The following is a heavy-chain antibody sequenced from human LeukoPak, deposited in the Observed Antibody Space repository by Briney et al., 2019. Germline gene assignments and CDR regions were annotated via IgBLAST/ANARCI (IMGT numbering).Heavy chain of an antibody. Sequence: PGGSLRLSCAASGFTFSIYGMQWVRQAPGKGLEWVSASYSTGNTYYADSVKGRFTMFRDNSENTVYLEMSSLRAEDSAMYYRVRGEKDYYYGLDVWGQGTTVTVSS. CDR2: SYSTGNT. J-gene: IGHJ6*02. V-gene: IGHV3-53*01. CDR3: VRGEKDYYYGLDV. D-gene: IGHD1-26*01. CDR1: GFTFSIYG.